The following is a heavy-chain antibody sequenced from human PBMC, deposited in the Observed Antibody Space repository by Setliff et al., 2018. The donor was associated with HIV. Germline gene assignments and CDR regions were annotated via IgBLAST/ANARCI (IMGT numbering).Heavy chain of an antibody. V-gene: IGHV3-7*05. Sequence: GGSLRLSCAASGFSFSRYWMSWVRQAPGKGLEWVASIDHFGSEENYVDSVKGRFTISRDNTKNSLHLQLDSLSAEDAAVYFCAKSCDVPSKPGPYYYSMDVWGKGTTVTVSS. J-gene: IGHJ6*03. CDR3: AKSCDVPSKPGPYYYSMDV. CDR1: GFSFSRYW. CDR2: IDHFGSEE. D-gene: IGHD2-2*01.